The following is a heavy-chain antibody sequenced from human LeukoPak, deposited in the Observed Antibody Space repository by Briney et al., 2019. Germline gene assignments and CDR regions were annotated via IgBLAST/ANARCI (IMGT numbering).Heavy chain of an antibody. V-gene: IGHV3-48*03. J-gene: IGHJ4*02. Sequence: GGSLRLSCAASGFTFSSYETNWVRQAPGKGLEWVSYISSSGSTIYYADSVKGRFTISRDNAKNSLYLQMDSLRGEDTAVYYCARCTTGKTFGSLREIKKSREIDFWGQGTLVTVSS. CDR2: ISSSGSTI. CDR3: ARCTTGKTFGSLREIKKSREIDF. D-gene: IGHD1-1*01. CDR1: GFTFSSYE.